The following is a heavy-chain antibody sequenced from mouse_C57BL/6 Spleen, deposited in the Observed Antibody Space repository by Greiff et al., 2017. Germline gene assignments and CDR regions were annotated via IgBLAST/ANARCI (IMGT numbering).Heavy chain of an antibody. Sequence: QVTLKVSGPELVKPGASVKISCKASGYAFSSSWMNWVKQRPGKGLEWIGRIYPGDGDTNYNGKFKGKATLTADKSSSTAYMQLSSLTSEDSAVYFCARSSTGTGIAYWGQGTLVTVSA. J-gene: IGHJ3*01. D-gene: IGHD4-1*02. CDR3: ARSSTGTGIAY. CDR2: IYPGDGDT. V-gene: IGHV1-82*01. CDR1: GYAFSSSW.